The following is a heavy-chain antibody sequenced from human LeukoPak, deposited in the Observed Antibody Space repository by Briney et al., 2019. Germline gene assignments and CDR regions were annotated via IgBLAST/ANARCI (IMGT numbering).Heavy chain of an antibody. CDR3: ANRYCSGGSCHRDY. Sequence: GGSLRLSCAASGFTFSNYGMHWVRQAPGKGLEWVAFIQYDGSNKYYADSVKGRFTISRDNSKNTLYLQMNSLRAEDTALYYCANRYCSGGSCHRDYWGQGTLVTVSS. CDR1: GFTFSNYG. CDR2: IQYDGSNK. V-gene: IGHV3-30*02. D-gene: IGHD2-15*01. J-gene: IGHJ4*02.